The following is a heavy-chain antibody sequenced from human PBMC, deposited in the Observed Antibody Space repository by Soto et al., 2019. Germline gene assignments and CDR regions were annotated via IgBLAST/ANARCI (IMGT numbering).Heavy chain of an antibody. V-gene: IGHV1-8*01. D-gene: IGHD6-19*01. Sequence: NCGIQATGQGLEWMGWMNPNSGNTGYAQKFQGRVTMTRNTSISTAYMELSSLRSEDTAVYYCARGSGPDDSSGWYWSYYYGMDVWS. CDR2: MNPNSGNT. CDR3: ARGSGPDDSSGWYWSYYYGMDV. J-gene: IGHJ6*02.